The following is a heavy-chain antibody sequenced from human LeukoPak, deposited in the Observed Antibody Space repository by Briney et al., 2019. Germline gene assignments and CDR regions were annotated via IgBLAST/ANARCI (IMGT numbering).Heavy chain of an antibody. J-gene: IGHJ4*02. CDR1: GGSISSSAYY. V-gene: IGHV4-30-2*01. D-gene: IGHD3-22*01. CDR2: LYQSGST. Sequence: SQTLSLTCTVSGGSISSSAYYWSWLRQPPGQDLQWIGYLYQSGSTYYNPSLKSRVTISVDRSKNQFSLEMTSVTAADTAVYYCARRPAYDSSGHFDYWGQGTLVTVSS. CDR3: ARRPAYDSSGHFDY.